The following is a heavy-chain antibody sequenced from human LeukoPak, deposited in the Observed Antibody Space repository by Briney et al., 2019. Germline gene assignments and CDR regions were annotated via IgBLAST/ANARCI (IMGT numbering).Heavy chain of an antibody. V-gene: IGHV3-48*03. J-gene: IGHJ6*04. Sequence: GVLRLSCAASGFTFSSYEMNWVRQAPGKGLEWVSYISSSCSTIYYADSVKGRFTISRDNAKNSLYLQMNSLRAEDTAVYYCAELGITIIGGVWGKGTTVTISS. CDR2: ISSSCSTI. CDR1: GFTFSSYE. D-gene: IGHD3-10*02. CDR3: AELGITIIGGV.